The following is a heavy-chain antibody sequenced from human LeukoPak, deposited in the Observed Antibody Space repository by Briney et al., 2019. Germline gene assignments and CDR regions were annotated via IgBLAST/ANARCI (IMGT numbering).Heavy chain of an antibody. J-gene: IGHJ4*02. CDR1: GGSISSYY. CDR3: ARRDYYDSSGYYGY. CDR2: IYYSGST. Sequence: SETLSLTCTVSGGSISSYYWSWIRQPPGKGLEGIGYIYYSGSTNYNPSLKSRVTISVDTSKNQFSLKMSSVTAADTAVYYCARRDYYDSSGYYGYWGQGTLVTISS. D-gene: IGHD3-22*01. V-gene: IGHV4-59*08.